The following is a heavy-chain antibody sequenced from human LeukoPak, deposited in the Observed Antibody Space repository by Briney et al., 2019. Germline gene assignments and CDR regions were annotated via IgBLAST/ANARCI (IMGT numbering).Heavy chain of an antibody. D-gene: IGHD4-17*01. Sequence: PGGSLRLSCAASGFTFSSYAMSWVRQAPGKGLEWVSAISGSGGSTYYADSVKGRFTISRDNSKNTLYLQMNSLRAEDTAVYYCAKGTTRGSIPSHFDYWGQGTLVTVSS. J-gene: IGHJ4*02. CDR1: GFTFSSYA. CDR3: AKGTTRGSIPSHFDY. V-gene: IGHV3-23*01. CDR2: ISGSGGST.